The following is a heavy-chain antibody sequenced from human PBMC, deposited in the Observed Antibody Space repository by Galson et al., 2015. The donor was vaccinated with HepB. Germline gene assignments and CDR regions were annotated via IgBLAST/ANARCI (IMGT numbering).Heavy chain of an antibody. J-gene: IGHJ4*02. CDR1: GFSFNDYY. D-gene: IGHD2-15*01. CDR2: ISSIVTDT. V-gene: IGHV3-11*01. Sequence: SLRLSCAASGFSFNDYYMGWVRQAPGKGLEWVSYISSIVTDTHYADSVKGRFTISRDNAKNSLYLQVTSLRAEDTAVYFCARPRVVILAAATPSHFDLWGQGTLLTVSS. CDR3: ARPRVVILAAATPSHFDL.